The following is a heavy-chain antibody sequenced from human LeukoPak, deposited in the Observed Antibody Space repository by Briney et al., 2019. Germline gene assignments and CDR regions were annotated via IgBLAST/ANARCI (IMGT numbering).Heavy chain of an antibody. CDR1: GGSISSGGYS. CDR3: ARAIWAAAGPRFDY. V-gene: IGHV4-30-2*01. J-gene: IGHJ4*02. CDR2: IYHSGST. D-gene: IGHD6-13*01. Sequence: PSETLSLTCAVSGGSISSGGYSWSWIRQPPGKGLEWIGYIYHSGSTYYNPSLKSRVTISVDTSKNQFSLKLSSGTAADTAVYYCARAIWAAAGPRFDYWGQGTLVTVSS.